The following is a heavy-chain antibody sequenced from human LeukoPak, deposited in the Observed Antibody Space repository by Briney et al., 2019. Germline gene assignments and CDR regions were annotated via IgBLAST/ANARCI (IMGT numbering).Heavy chain of an antibody. J-gene: IGHJ4*02. CDR2: ISGISSGSTSII. Sequence: PGGSLGLSCEFSGIIFSTYAMNWVRQAPGKGLEWVSYISGISSGSTSIIHYADSVKGRFTISRDNSKNTLYLQMNSLRPEDTAVYYCAKGAPMKGRGHREMGFDYWAREPWSPSPQ. CDR1: GIIFSTYA. D-gene: IGHD5-24*01. V-gene: IGHV3-23*01. CDR3: AKGAPMKGRGHREMGFDY.